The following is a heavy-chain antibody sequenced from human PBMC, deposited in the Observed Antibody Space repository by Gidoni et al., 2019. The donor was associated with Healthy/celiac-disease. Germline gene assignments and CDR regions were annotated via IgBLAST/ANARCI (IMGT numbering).Heavy chain of an antibody. D-gene: IGHD3-3*01. V-gene: IGHV3-23*01. J-gene: IGHJ4*02. CDR2: IIVSGGST. CDR1: GFTFSSYA. CDR3: AKAPDYDFWSGTTNIDY. Sequence: EVQLLESGGGLVQPGGSLRLSCAASGFTFSSYAMSWVRQAPGKGLECVSAIIVSGGSTYYADSVKGRFTISRDNSKNTLYLQMNSLRAEDTAVYYCAKAPDYDFWSGTTNIDYWGQGTLVTVSS.